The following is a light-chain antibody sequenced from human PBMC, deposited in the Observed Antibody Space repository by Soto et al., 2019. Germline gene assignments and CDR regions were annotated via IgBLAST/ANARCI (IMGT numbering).Light chain of an antibody. Sequence: QSALTQPASVSGSPGQSITISCTGTSSDVGSYNLVSWYQQHPGKAPQLMIYEVSKRPSGVSNRFSGSKSGNTASLTISGIQAEDEADYYRCSYAGSSTLVFGGVTKLTV. CDR1: SSDVGSYNL. V-gene: IGLV2-23*02. CDR2: EVS. CDR3: CSYAGSSTLV. J-gene: IGLJ2*01.